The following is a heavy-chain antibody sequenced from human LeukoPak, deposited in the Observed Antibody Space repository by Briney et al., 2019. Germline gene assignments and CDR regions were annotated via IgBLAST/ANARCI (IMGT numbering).Heavy chain of an antibody. CDR1: GFTFSNYA. J-gene: IGHJ3*02. Sequence: SGGSLRLSCAASGFTFSNYAMSWVRQAPGKGLEWVSAISGSGGSTYYADSVKGRFTISRDNSKNTLYLQMNSLRAEDTAVYYCASHKTGYSSGWADAFDIWGQGTMVTVSS. D-gene: IGHD6-19*01. CDR3: ASHKTGYSSGWADAFDI. V-gene: IGHV3-23*01. CDR2: ISGSGGST.